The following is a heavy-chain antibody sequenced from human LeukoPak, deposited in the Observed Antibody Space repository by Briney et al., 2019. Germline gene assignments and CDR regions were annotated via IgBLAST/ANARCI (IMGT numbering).Heavy chain of an antibody. CDR3: ARASGSYYFDY. CDR1: GFTFSSYA. V-gene: IGHV3-30*04. D-gene: IGHD1-26*01. CDR2: ISYDGSNK. Sequence: GGTLRLSCAASGFTFSSYAMHWVRQAPGKGLEWVAVISYDGSNKFYADSVKGRFTISRDDSKNTLYLQMNSLRAEDTAVYYCARASGSYYFDYWGQGTLVTVSS. J-gene: IGHJ4*02.